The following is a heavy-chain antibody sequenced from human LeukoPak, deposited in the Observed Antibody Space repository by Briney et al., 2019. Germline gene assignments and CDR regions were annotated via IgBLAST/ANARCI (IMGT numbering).Heavy chain of an antibody. CDR2: IIPIVGTT. J-gene: IGHJ4*02. Sequence: SVKVSCKVSGYTLTELSMHWVRQAPGKGLEWMGGIIPIVGTTNYAQMFQGRVTITADESTSTAYMELSSLRSEDTAVYYCARGGYYYDSSGYSHLPDYWGQGTLVTVSA. CDR1: GYTLTELS. V-gene: IGHV1-69*13. CDR3: ARGGYYYDSSGYSHLPDY. D-gene: IGHD3-22*01.